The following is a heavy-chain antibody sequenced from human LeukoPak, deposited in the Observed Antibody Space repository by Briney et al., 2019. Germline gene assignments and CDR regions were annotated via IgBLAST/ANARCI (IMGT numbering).Heavy chain of an antibody. CDR1: GFTFSSYA. CDR3: AKDQGSSFDY. J-gene: IGHJ4*02. V-gene: IGHV3-23*01. D-gene: IGHD6-6*01. Sequence: GGSLRLSCAASGFTFSSYAMHWVRQAPGKGLEWVSSISGGSTYYADSVKGRFTISRDNSKNTLYLQMNSLRAEDTAVYYCAKDQGSSFDYWGQGTLVTVSS. CDR2: ISGGST.